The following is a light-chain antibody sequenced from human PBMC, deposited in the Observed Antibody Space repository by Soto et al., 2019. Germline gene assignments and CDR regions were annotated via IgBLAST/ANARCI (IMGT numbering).Light chain of an antibody. V-gene: IGKV1-5*03. J-gene: IGKJ2*01. CDR2: KAS. CDR1: QSISTW. CDR3: QQYNDNFPYT. Sequence: GDRVTITCRASQSISTWLAWYQQKPGTAPKLLIYKASTLESGVPSRFSGSRSGTEFTLTVSSLQPDDFATYYCQQYNDNFPYTFGHGTKLEIK.